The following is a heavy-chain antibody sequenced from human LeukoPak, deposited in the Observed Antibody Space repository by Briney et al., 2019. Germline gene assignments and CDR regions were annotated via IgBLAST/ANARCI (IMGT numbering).Heavy chain of an antibody. CDR2: ISTGSSYI. J-gene: IGHJ4*02. V-gene: IGHV3-21*01. CDR3: ARGPDYDILADYFDY. D-gene: IGHD3-9*01. CDR1: GFTFSSYT. Sequence: PGGSLRLSCAASGFTFSSYTMNWVRQAPGKGLEWVSSISTGSSYIYYADSVKGRFTISRDNSKNTLFLRMNSLRPEDTAVYYCARGPDYDILADYFDYWGQGTLVTVSS.